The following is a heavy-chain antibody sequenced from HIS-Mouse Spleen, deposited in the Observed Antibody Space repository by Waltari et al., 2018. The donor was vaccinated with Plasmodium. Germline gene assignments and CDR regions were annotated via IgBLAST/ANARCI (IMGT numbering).Heavy chain of an antibody. V-gene: IGHV1-18*01. D-gene: IGHD6-19*01. J-gene: IGHJ3*02. CDR2: ISAYNGNT. Sequence: QVQLVQSGTETKKPGASVKVSCQASGYTFTRNGINWVRQAPGKGLEWMGWISAYNGNTNYAQKLQGRVTMTTDTSTSTAYMQLRSLRSDDTAVYYCARGSAGDAFDIWGQGTMVTVSS. CDR1: GYTFTRNG. CDR3: ARGSAGDAFDI.